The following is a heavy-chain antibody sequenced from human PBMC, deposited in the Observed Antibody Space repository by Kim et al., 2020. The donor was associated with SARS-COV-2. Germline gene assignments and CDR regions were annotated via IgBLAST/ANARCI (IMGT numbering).Heavy chain of an antibody. V-gene: IGHV4-31*02. CDR3: AREDSYGHYYLDY. J-gene: IGHJ4*02. Sequence: YNPSLPSRTTISVDTSKNTFSLKGSSVTAADSAVYYCAREDSYGHYYLDYWGQGTLVTVSS. D-gene: IGHD5-18*01.